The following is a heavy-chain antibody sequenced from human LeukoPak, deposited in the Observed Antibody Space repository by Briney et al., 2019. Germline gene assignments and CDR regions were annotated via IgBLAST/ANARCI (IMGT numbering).Heavy chain of an antibody. V-gene: IGHV1-69*13. CDR2: IIPIFGTA. CDR1: GGTFSSYA. D-gene: IGHD5-12*01. Sequence: SVKVSCKASGGTFSSYAISWVRQAPGQGLEWMGGIIPIFGTANYAQKFQGRVTITADESTSTAYMELSSLRSEDTAVYYCARHSGYEKLRNWFDPWGQGTLVTVSS. J-gene: IGHJ5*02. CDR3: ARHSGYEKLRNWFDP.